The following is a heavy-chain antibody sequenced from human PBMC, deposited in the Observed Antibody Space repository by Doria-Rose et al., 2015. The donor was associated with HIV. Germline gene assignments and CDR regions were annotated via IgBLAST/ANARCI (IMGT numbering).Heavy chain of an antibody. J-gene: IGHJ4*02. Sequence: TLKESGPVLVKPTETLTLTCTVSGVSLSSPGMGVSWIRQPPGKALEWLANIFSDDERSYRTSLKSRLTISRGTSKSQVVLTMTDMDPVDTATYYCARIKSSRWYHKYYFDFWGQGTLVIVSA. D-gene: IGHD6-13*01. CDR2: IFSDDER. CDR3: ARIKSSRWYHKYYFDF. CDR1: GVSLSSPGMG. V-gene: IGHV2-26*01.